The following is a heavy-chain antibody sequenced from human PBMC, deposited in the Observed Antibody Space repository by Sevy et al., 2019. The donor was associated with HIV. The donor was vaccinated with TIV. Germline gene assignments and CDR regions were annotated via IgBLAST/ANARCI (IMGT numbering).Heavy chain of an antibody. Sequence: GGSLRLSCAASGFTFNDYNLSWIRQAPGKGLEWVSYISTSTSTTTIYYADSVKGRFTISRDNAKYSIYLQMNSLRVDDTAVYYCARAAGWFDAWGQGTLVTVSS. J-gene: IGHJ5*02. CDR1: GFTFNDYN. CDR2: ISTSTSTTTI. CDR3: ARAAGWFDA. V-gene: IGHV3-11*01.